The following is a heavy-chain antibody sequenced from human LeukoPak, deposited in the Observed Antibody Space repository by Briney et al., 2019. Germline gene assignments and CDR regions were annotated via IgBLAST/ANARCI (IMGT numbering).Heavy chain of an antibody. Sequence: QSGGSLRLSCAASGFTFTNYWIHWVRQVPGKGLVWVSRINSDGTSTNFADSVKGRFTISRDNAKNTVYLQMSSLRVEDTAVYYCAKESGDYWGQGTLVTVSS. CDR2: INSDGTST. V-gene: IGHV3-74*01. CDR3: AKESGDY. CDR1: GFTFTNYW. J-gene: IGHJ4*02.